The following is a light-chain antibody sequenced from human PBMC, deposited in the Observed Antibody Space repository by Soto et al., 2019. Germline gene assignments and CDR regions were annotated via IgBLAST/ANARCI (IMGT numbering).Light chain of an antibody. CDR3: GSWDNRLSNFV. J-gene: IGLJ1*01. Sequence: TVTVACSGSSSNIGNTFVSWYQQFPGAAPKLLISDNDKRPSGIPDRFSGSKSGTSATLTITGLQTGDEASYYCGSWDNRLSNFVFGSGTKVTV. CDR2: DND. CDR1: SSNIGNTF. V-gene: IGLV1-51*01.